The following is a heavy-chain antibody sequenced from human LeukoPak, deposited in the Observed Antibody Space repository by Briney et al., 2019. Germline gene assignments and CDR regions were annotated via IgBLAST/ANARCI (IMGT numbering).Heavy chain of an antibody. Sequence: SEALSLTCAVYGGSFSGYYWSWIRQPPGKGREWIGEINHSGSTIYNPSLKSRVTIAVDTSKNQFSLKLSSVTAADTSVYYCAREKGVVPAAIEFDYWGQGTLVTVSS. J-gene: IGHJ4*02. V-gene: IGHV4-34*01. CDR3: AREKGVVPAAIEFDY. CDR1: GGSFSGYY. D-gene: IGHD2-2*01. CDR2: INHSGST.